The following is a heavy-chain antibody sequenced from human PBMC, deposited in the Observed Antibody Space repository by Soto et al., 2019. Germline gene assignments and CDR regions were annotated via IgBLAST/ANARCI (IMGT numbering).Heavy chain of an antibody. CDR3: AMIVLKDGSLFSNYYYGMDV. CDR2: IDYSGST. D-gene: IGHD3-22*01. V-gene: IGHV4-61*01. J-gene: IGHJ6*01. CDR1: GGSVRGGYYY. Sequence: SETLSLTCTVSGGSVRGGYYYWSWIRQPPXKGLEWIGYIDYSGSTNYNPSLKSRVTMSIDTSKNQFSLKLSSVTAADTAVYYCAMIVLKDGSLFSNYYYGMDVWGQGTTVTVSS.